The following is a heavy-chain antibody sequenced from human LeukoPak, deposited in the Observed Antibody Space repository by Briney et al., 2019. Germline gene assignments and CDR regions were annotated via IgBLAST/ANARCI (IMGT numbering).Heavy chain of an antibody. Sequence: GASVKVSCKASGYTFSRYGINWVRQAPGQGLEWMGWISADNGDTNYAQRFQGRVTMTRDTSINTAYMELSRLGSDDTAIYYCARRDYADAFDIWGQGTMVTVSS. CDR3: ARRDYADAFDI. CDR1: GYTFSRYG. CDR2: ISADNGDT. J-gene: IGHJ3*02. V-gene: IGHV1-18*01. D-gene: IGHD4-17*01.